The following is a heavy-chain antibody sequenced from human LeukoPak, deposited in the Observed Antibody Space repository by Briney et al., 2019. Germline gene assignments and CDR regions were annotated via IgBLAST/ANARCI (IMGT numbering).Heavy chain of an antibody. D-gene: IGHD4-17*01. CDR3: ARDLPYGDYNGGLDY. Sequence: GGSLRLSCAASGFTFSSYGMHWVRQAPGKGLEWVAVIWYDGSNKYYADPVKGRFTISRDNSKNTLYLQMNSLRAEDTAVYYCARDLPYGDYNGGLDYWGQGTLVTVSS. CDR1: GFTFSSYG. V-gene: IGHV3-33*01. CDR2: IWYDGSNK. J-gene: IGHJ4*02.